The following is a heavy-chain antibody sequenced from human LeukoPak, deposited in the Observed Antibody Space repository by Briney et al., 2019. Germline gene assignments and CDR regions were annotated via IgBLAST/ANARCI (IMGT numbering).Heavy chain of an antibody. CDR1: GFTFSSYG. V-gene: IGHV3-33*01. CDR3: ARHSSITIFGSYSYYGMDV. Sequence: PGGSLRLSCAASGFTFSSYGMHWVRQAPGKGLEWVAVIWYDGSNKYYADSVKGRFTISRDNAKNSLYLQMNSLRAEDTAVYYWARHSSITIFGSYSYYGMDVWGQGTTVTVSS. D-gene: IGHD3-3*01. J-gene: IGHJ6*02. CDR2: IWYDGSNK.